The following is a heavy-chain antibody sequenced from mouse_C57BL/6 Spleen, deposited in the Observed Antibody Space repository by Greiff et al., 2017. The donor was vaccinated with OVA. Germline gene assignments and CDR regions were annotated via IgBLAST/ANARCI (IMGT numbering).Heavy chain of an antibody. D-gene: IGHD1-1*01. CDR3: ARSIYYYSYYFDY. CDR1: GYTFTSYW. Sequence: QVHVKQPGAELVKPGASVKLSCKASGYTFTSYWMQWVKQRPGQGLEWIGEIDPSDSYTNYNQKFKGKATLTVDTSSSTAYMQLSSLTSEDSAVYYCARSIYYYSYYFDYWGQGTTLTVSS. CDR2: IDPSDSYT. J-gene: IGHJ2*01. V-gene: IGHV1-50*01.